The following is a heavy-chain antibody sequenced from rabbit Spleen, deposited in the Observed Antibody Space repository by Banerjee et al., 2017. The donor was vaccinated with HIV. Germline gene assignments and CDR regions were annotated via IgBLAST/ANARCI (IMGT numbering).Heavy chain of an antibody. D-gene: IGHD4-2*01. V-gene: IGHV1S45*01. CDR3: SRHLLGSVGWVFDL. Sequence: QQQLEESGGGLVQPEGSLTLTCAASGFSFSSTHYMCWVRQAPGKGLEWIACIYSGSTANTYYANWAQGRFTISKTSSTTVDLKMTSLTGADTATYFCSRHLLGSVGWVFDLWGPGTLVTV. J-gene: IGHJ4*01. CDR2: IYSGSTANT. CDR1: GFSFSSTHY.